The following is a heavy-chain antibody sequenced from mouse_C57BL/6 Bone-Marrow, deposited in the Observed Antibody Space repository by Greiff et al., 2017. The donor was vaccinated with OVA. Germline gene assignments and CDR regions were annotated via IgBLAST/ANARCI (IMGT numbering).Heavy chain of an antibody. CDR3: AKDGSSSWFAY. V-gene: IGHV1-50*01. CDR1: GYTFTSYW. Sequence: QVQLQQPGAELVKPGASVKLSCKASGYTFTSYWMQWVKQRPGQGLEWIGEIDPSDSSTNYNQKFKGKATLTVDTSSSTAYMQLSSLTSEDSAVYYCAKDGSSSWFAYWGQGTLVTVSA. CDR2: IDPSDSST. J-gene: IGHJ3*01. D-gene: IGHD1-1*01.